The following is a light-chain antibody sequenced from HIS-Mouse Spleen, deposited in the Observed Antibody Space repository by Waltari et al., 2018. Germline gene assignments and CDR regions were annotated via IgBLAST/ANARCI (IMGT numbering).Light chain of an antibody. V-gene: IGKV1-9*01. J-gene: IGKJ1*01. Sequence: DIQLTQSPSFLSASVGDRVTITCRASQGISSDLAWYQQNPGKAPKLLIYAASTLQSGGPSRFSGSGSVTEFTLTISSLQPEDFATYYCQQLNSYPPTXGQGTKVEIK. CDR3: QQLNSYPPT. CDR2: AAS. CDR1: QGISSD.